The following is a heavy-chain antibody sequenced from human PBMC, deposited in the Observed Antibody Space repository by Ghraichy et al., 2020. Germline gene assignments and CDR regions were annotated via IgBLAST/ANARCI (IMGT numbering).Heavy chain of an antibody. CDR1: GGSISSSSFY. Sequence: SETLSLTCTVSGGSISSSSFYWGWIRQSPGKGLEWIGTIYSSGSTYDNPSLRSRVTISVDTPKNQFSLKLTSVTAADTAVYYCVVAAQKYFFDFWGQGTLLTVSS. CDR2: IYSSGST. V-gene: IGHV4-39*01. J-gene: IGHJ4*02. D-gene: IGHD2-15*01. CDR3: VVAAQKYFFDF.